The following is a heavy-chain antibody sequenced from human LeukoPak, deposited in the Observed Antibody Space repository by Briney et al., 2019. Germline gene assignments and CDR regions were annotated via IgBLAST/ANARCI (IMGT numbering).Heavy chain of an antibody. J-gene: IGHJ4*02. CDR3: AGLLTGTRFDY. CDR1: GYSFTNYW. CDR2: IYPVDSDA. V-gene: IGHV5-51*01. Sequence: GESLKISCKGSGYSFTNYWIGWVRQMPGKGLEWMGIIYPVDSDARYSPSFQGQVTISADKSISTAYLQWSSLKASDTAMYYCAGLLTGTRFDYWGQGTLVTVSS. D-gene: IGHD1-7*01.